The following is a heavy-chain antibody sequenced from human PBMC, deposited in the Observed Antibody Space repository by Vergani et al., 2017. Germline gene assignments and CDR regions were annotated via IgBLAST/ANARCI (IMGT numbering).Heavy chain of an antibody. Sequence: QVQLQESGPGLVKPSETLSLTCTVSGGSISSYYWSWIRPPPGKGLEWIGYIYYSGSTNYNPSLQSRVTISVDTSKNQFSLKLSSVTAADTAVYYCARGAYDSVAPRSYYYYGMDVWGQGTTVTVSS. D-gene: IGHD3-16*01. CDR1: GGSISSYY. CDR2: IYYSGST. V-gene: IGHV4-59*01. CDR3: ARGAYDSVAPRSYYYYGMDV. J-gene: IGHJ6*02.